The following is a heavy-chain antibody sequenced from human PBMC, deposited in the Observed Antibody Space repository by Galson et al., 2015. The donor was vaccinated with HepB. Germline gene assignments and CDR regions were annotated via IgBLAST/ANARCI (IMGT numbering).Heavy chain of an antibody. CDR3: ARVELGAFDI. Sequence: SLRLSCAASGFTFSSYGMHWVRQAPGKGLEWVAVISYDGSNKYYADSVKGRFTISRDNSKNTLYLQMNSLRAEDTAVYYCARVELGAFDIWGQGTMVTVSS. V-gene: IGHV3-30*03. CDR2: ISYDGSNK. J-gene: IGHJ3*02. D-gene: IGHD1-7*01. CDR1: GFTFSSYG.